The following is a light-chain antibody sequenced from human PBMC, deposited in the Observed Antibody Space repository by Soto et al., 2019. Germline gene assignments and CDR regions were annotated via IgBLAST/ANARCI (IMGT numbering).Light chain of an antibody. J-gene: IGKJ2*01. CDR1: QSVSSSY. Sequence: EIVLTQSPGTLSLSPGERATLSCRASQSVSSSYLAWYQQKPGQAPRLLIYGASSRATGIPESISGSGSGTDFTLTISRLEPEDFAVYYCQQYGSSPETFGQGTKLEIK. V-gene: IGKV3-20*01. CDR2: GAS. CDR3: QQYGSSPET.